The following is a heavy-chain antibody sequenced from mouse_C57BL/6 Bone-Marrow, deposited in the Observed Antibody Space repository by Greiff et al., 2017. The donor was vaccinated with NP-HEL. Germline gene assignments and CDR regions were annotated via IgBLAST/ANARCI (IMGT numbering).Heavy chain of an antibody. J-gene: IGHJ4*01. CDR3: ARSDYYSNYYAMDY. CDR1: GYAFSSYW. D-gene: IGHD2-5*01. CDR2: IYPGDGDT. V-gene: IGHV1-80*01. Sequence: VQLQQSGAELVKPGASVKISCKASGYAFSSYWMNWVKQRPGKGLEWIGQIYPGDGDTNYNGKFKGKATLTADKSSSTAYMQLSSLTSEDSAVYFCARSDYYSNYYAMDYWGQGTSVTVSS.